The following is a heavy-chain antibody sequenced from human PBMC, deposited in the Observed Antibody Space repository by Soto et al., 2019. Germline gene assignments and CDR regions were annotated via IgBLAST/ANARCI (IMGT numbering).Heavy chain of an antibody. V-gene: IGHV3-30*18. D-gene: IGHD6-13*01. Sequence: QVQLVESGGGVVQPGRSLRLSCAASGFTFSDYGMHWVRQAPGKGLEWVAVISYDGYNKYYTDSVKGRFTISRDNSKNTLDLQMNSLTAEDTAVYYCAKDRGSWYKTFDYWGQGTLVTVSS. CDR1: GFTFSDYG. CDR2: ISYDGYNK. CDR3: AKDRGSWYKTFDY. J-gene: IGHJ4*02.